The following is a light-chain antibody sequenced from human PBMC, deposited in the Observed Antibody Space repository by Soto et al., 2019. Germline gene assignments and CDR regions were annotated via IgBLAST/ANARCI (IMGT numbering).Light chain of an antibody. Sequence: DIQMTQSPSSLSASVGDRVTITCRASQSIITYLNWYQQKPGKAPKLLIYAASSLQSGVPSRFSGSGSGTDFTLTISSLQPEDFATYYCQQSYSTLTWTFGQGTKV. J-gene: IGKJ1*01. V-gene: IGKV1-39*01. CDR1: QSIITY. CDR3: QQSYSTLTWT. CDR2: AAS.